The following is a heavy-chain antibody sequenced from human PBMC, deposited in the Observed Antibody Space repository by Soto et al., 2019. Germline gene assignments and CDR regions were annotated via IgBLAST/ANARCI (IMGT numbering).Heavy chain of an antibody. J-gene: IGHJ5*02. D-gene: IGHD6-19*01. Sequence: ASVKVSCKASGDPFTIYYLHWVRQAPGQGPEWMGRINVSDGSTRYAQNFQGRVTMTRDTSTTTVYMELSPLRSDDTAVYYCAREAAVAGTAFDHWGQGTLVTVSS. V-gene: IGHV1-46*01. CDR1: GDPFTIYY. CDR2: INVSDGST. CDR3: AREAAVAGTAFDH.